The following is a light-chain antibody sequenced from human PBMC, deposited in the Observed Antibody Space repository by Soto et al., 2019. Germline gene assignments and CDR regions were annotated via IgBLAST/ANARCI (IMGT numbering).Light chain of an antibody. CDR3: QQRHMWPIT. CDR1: QSFRGL. Sequence: IVLTQSPATLSLSPWERATLXWRASQSFRGLLAWYQQKPGQAPRLLIYDAYNRATGIPPRFSGSGSGTDFTLTISSLEPEDSAVYYCQQRHMWPITFGQGTRLEIK. V-gene: IGKV3-11*01. J-gene: IGKJ5*01. CDR2: DAY.